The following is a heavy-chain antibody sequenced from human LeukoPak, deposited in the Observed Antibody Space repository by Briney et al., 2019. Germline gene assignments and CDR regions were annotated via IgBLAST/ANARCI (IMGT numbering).Heavy chain of an antibody. CDR3: AKDHRYSSSCSHFDY. J-gene: IGHJ4*02. D-gene: IGHD6-13*01. Sequence: GGSLRLSCAASGFTFSSYAMSWVRLAPGKGLEWVSAISGSGGSTYYADSVKGRFTISRDNSKNTLYLQMNSLRAEDTAVYYCAKDHRYSSSCSHFDYWGQGTLVTVSS. CDR2: ISGSGGST. V-gene: IGHV3-23*01. CDR1: GFTFSSYA.